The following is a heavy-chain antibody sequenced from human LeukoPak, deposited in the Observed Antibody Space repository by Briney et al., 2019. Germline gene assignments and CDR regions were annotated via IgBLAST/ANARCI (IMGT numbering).Heavy chain of an antibody. J-gene: IGHJ3*02. V-gene: IGHV3-74*01. CDR2: INTDGSST. CDR1: GFTFSSYW. CDR3: ARDEVAPWAFDI. Sequence: PGGCLRLSCAASGFTFSSYWMHWVRQAPGKGLVWVSRINTDGSSTSYADSVKGRFTISRDNAKNTLYLQMNSLRAEDTAVYYCARDEVAPWAFDIWGQGTMVTVSS.